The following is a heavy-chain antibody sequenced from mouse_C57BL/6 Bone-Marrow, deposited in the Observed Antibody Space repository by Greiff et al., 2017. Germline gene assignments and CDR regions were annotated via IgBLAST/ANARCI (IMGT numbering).Heavy chain of an antibody. CDR3: AKRGYYAMDY. Sequence: VQLQQPGAELVKPGASVKMSCKASGYTFTSYWITWVKQRPGQGLEWIGDIYPGSGSTKYNEKFKSKATLTVDTSSSTAYMQISSLTSEDSAVYYCAKRGYYAMDYWGQGTSVTVSS. V-gene: IGHV1-55*01. CDR1: GYTFTSYW. CDR2: IYPGSGST. J-gene: IGHJ4*01.